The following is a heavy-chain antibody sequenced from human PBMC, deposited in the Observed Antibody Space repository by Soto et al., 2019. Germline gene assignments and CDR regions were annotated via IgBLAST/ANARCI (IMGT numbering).Heavy chain of an antibody. CDR1: GGTFSSYA. V-gene: IGHV1-69*12. CDR3: ARDPESIVGATPAFDI. Sequence: QVQLVQSGAEVKKPGSSVKVSCKASGGTFSSYAISWVRQAPGQGLEWMGGIIPIFGTANYAQKFQGRVTITADEXTXXAYMERSSLRSEDTAVYYCARDPESIVGATPAFDIWGQGTMVTVSS. J-gene: IGHJ3*02. D-gene: IGHD1-26*01. CDR2: IIPIFGTA.